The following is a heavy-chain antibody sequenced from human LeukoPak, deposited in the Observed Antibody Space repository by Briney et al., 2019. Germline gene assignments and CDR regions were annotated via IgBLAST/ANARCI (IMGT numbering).Heavy chain of an antibody. V-gene: IGHV3-23*01. CDR2: ISGSGGST. CDR1: GFTFSSYA. D-gene: IGHD3-22*01. J-gene: IGHJ4*02. CDR3: AKDLYDSSGYYHDIFLFY. Sequence: GGSPRLSCAASGFTFSSYAMSWVRQAPGKGLEWVSAISGSGGSTYYADSVKGRFTISRDNSKNTLYLQMNSLRAEDTAVYYCAKDLYDSSGYYHDIFLFYWGQGTLVTVSS.